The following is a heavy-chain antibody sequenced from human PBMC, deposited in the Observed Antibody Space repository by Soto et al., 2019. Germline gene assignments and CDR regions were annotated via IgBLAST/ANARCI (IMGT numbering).Heavy chain of an antibody. CDR1: GYNFANNA. Sequence: QVHLVQSGAEVKEPGASVRLSCRTSGYNFANNAMQCVRQAPGQTFEWLGWTNGGNDDKRYSQKFQARVTLRKDTYANTFYLEMSRLTPEDTAVYDCARGGWMLVEGSHYYPAMDVWGQGTTVTVSS. V-gene: IGHV1-3*01. CDR3: ARGGWMLVEGSHYYPAMDV. CDR2: TNGGNDDK. D-gene: IGHD3-22*01. J-gene: IGHJ6*02.